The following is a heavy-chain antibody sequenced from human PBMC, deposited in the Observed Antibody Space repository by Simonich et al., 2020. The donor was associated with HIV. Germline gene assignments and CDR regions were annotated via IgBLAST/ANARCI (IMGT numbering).Heavy chain of an antibody. D-gene: IGHD1-20*01. CDR2: IYYSGST. CDR3: ARLTGTTPGGVDY. J-gene: IGHJ4*02. Sequence: QVRLQQWGAGLLKPSETLSLTCAVYGGSFSGYSWGWIRQPPGKGLEWIGSIYYSGSTYYNPSLKSRVTISVDTSKNQFSLKLSSVTAADTAVYYCARLTGTTPGGVDYWGQGTLVTVSS. CDR1: GGSFSGYS. V-gene: IGHV4-34*01.